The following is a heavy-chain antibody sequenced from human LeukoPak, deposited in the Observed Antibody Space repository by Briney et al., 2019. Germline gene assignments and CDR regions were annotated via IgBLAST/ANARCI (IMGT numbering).Heavy chain of an antibody. Sequence: PSETLSLTCTVSGGSISSSSYYWGWTRQPPGKGLEWIGRIYYSGSTYYNPSLKSRVTISVDTSKNQFSLKLSSGTAADTAVYYCARHDAGGSYYYDYFDYWGQGTLVTVSS. CDR3: ARHDAGGSYYYDYFDY. CDR2: IYYSGST. V-gene: IGHV4-39*01. D-gene: IGHD1-26*01. CDR1: GGSISSSSYY. J-gene: IGHJ4*02.